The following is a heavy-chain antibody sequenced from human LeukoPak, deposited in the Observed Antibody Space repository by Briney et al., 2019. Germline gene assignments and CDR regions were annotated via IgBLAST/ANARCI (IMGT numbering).Heavy chain of an antibody. V-gene: IGHV3-7*01. D-gene: IGHD2-15*01. J-gene: IGHJ4*02. CDR1: GFTLGGYA. CDR3: GRVISGAIDY. Sequence: PRGSLRLSCAASGFTLGGYAMSWVRQAPGKGLEWVANIKHDGSETWYVDSVEGRFTVSKDNAENSMYLQMNSLRAEDTAVYYCGRVISGAIDYWGQGTLVTVSS. CDR2: IKHDGSET.